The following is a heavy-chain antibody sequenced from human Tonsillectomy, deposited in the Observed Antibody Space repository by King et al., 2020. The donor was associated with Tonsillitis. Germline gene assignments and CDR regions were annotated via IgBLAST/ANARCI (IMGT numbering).Heavy chain of an antibody. CDR2: ISYDGSNK. D-gene: IGHD3-10*01. Sequence: VQLVESGGGVVQPGRSLRLSCAASGFTFSSYGMHWVRQAPGKGLEWVALISYDGSNKYYADSVKGRFTISRDNSKNTLYLQMNSLRAEDTAVYYCARDGELYYYGSGQDYWGQGTLVTVSS. CDR3: ARDGELYYYGSGQDY. J-gene: IGHJ4*02. CDR1: GFTFSSYG. V-gene: IGHV3-33*05.